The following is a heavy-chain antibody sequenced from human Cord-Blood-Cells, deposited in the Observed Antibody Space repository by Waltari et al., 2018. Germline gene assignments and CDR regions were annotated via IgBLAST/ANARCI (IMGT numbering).Heavy chain of an antibody. D-gene: IGHD4-4*01. Sequence: EVQLVESGGGLIQPGGSLRLSCGASGFTVRSHYMSWVRQAPGKGLEWVSVIYSGGSTYYADSVKGRFTISRDNSKNTLYLQMNSLRAEDTAVYYCARDVSNYEGMDVWGQGTTVTVSS. CDR3: ARDVSNYEGMDV. V-gene: IGHV3-53*01. J-gene: IGHJ6*02. CDR1: GFTVRSHY. CDR2: IYSGGST.